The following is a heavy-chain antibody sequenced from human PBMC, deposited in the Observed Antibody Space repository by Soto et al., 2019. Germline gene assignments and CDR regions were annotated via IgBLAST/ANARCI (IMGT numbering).Heavy chain of an antibody. CDR2: INHSGST. CDR3: ARVLRERSGFTGSLDYYYYYYMDV. J-gene: IGHJ6*03. D-gene: IGHD3-9*01. CDR1: GGSFSGYY. Sequence: PSETLSLTCAVYGGSFSGYYWSWIRQPPGKGLEWIGEINHSGSTNYNPSLKSRVTISVDTSKNQFSLKLSSVTAADTAVYYCARVLRERSGFTGSLDYYYYYYMDVWGKGTTVTVS. V-gene: IGHV4-34*01.